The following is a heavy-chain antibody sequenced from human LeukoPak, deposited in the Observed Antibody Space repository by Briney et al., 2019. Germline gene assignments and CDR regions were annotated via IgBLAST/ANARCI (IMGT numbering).Heavy chain of an antibody. D-gene: IGHD3-10*01. CDR3: ARDFGSPAGYYMDV. J-gene: IGHJ6*03. CDR1: GFTFSGYA. CDR2: ISDDGGDT. Sequence: PGGSLRLSCAASGFTFSGYALHWVRQAPGKGLEWAAVISDDGGDTHNADSVKGRLTISRGNSKDTLFLQMNSLRVEDTAVYYCARDFGSPAGYYMDVWGKGTTVTVSS. V-gene: IGHV3-30*04.